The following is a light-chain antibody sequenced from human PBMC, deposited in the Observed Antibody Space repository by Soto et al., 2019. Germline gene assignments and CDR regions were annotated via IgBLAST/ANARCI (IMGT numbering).Light chain of an antibody. CDR2: DAS. V-gene: IGKV3-15*01. J-gene: IGKJ1*01. Sequence: EIVMTQSPATLSVSPGERATLSCRASQTIRTNLAWYQQRPGQAPRLLIHDASTRATGIPANFSGSGSGTEFTLTISGLQSEDFAVYYCQQYHNWPPWTFGQGTKVEIK. CDR3: QQYHNWPPWT. CDR1: QTIRTN.